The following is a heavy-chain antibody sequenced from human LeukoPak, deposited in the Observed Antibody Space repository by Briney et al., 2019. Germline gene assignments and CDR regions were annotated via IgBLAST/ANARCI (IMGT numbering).Heavy chain of an antibody. D-gene: IGHD1-7*01. CDR1: SGSISSYY. CDR2: IYYSGST. Sequence: PPETLSLTCTVSSGSISSYYWSWIRQPPGKGLEWIGYIYYSGSTNYNPSLKSRVTISVDTSKNQFSLKLSSVTAADTAVYYCARGMDWNYFFDYWGQGTLVTVSS. CDR3: ARGMDWNYFFDY. J-gene: IGHJ4*02. V-gene: IGHV4-59*01.